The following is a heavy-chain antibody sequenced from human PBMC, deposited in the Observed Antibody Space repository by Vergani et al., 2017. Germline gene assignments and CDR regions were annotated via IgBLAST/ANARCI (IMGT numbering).Heavy chain of an antibody. CDR1: GHTFSNYE. V-gene: IGHV7-4-1*02. D-gene: IGHD5-24*01. CDR2: INTKTGNP. CDR3: ATASWAQLWVLKH. J-gene: IGHJ4*02. Sequence: QVQLVQSGSELKKPGASVKVSCKTSGHTFSNYEMNWVRQAPGQRLEWMGWINTKTGNPTYAQDFTGRFVFSLDPSVSTAYLEINNLQPEDSAVYFCATASWAQLWVLKHWGQGTRVTVSS.